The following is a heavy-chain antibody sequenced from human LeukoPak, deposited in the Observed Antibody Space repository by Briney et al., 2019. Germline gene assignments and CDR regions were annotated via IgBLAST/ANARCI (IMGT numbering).Heavy chain of an antibody. J-gene: IGHJ5*02. CDR3: ARTYYDFWSGYGWFDP. V-gene: IGHV1-18*01. Sequence: ASVKVSCKASCYTFTSYGISWVRQAPGQGLEWMGWISAYNGNTNYAQKLQGRVTMTTDTSTSTAYMELRSLRSDDTAVYYCARTYYDFWSGYGWFDPWGQGTLVTVSS. CDR1: CYTFTSYG. CDR2: ISAYNGNT. D-gene: IGHD3-3*01.